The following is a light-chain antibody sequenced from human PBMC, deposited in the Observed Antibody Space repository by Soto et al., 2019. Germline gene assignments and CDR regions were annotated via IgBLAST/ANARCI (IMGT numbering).Light chain of an antibody. Sequence: DIQMTQSPSSLSASVGDRVTITRRASQSISSYLNWYQQKPGKAPKLLIYAASSLQSGVPSRFSGSGSGTDFTLTISSLQPEDFATYHCQQSYRTPLTFGGGTKVEIK. J-gene: IGKJ4*01. CDR2: AAS. CDR1: QSISSY. CDR3: QQSYRTPLT. V-gene: IGKV1-39*01.